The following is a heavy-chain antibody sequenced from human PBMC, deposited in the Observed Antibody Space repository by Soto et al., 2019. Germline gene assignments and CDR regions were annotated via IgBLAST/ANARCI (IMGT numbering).Heavy chain of an antibody. CDR2: ISSSSSTI. CDR1: GFTFSSYS. J-gene: IGHJ4*02. D-gene: IGHD2-2*01. V-gene: IGHV3-48*02. CDR3: AREEYCSSTSCYFSSLQSPYYFDY. Sequence: GGSLRLSCAASGFTFSSYSMNWVRQAPGKGLEWVSYISSSSSTIYYADSVKGRFTISRDNAKNSLYLQMNSLRDEDTAVYYCAREEYCSSTSCYFSSLQSPYYFDYWGQGTLVTVSS.